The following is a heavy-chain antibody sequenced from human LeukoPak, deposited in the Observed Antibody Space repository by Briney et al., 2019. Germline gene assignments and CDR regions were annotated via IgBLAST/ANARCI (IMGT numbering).Heavy chain of an antibody. CDR2: ISYDGSNK. CDR1: GFTFSSYA. J-gene: IGHJ4*02. V-gene: IGHV3-30-3*01. D-gene: IGHD6-13*01. Sequence: GGSLRLSCAASGFTFSSYAMHWVRQAPGKGLEWVAVISYDGSNKYYADSVKGRFTISRDNSKNTLYLQMNSLRAEDAAVYYCARTPRPLGSSWYNHFDYWGQGTLVTVSS. CDR3: ARTPRPLGSSWYNHFDY.